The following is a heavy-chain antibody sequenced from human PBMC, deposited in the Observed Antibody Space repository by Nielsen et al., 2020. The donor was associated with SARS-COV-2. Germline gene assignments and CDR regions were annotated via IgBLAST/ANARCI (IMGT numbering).Heavy chain of an antibody. J-gene: IGHJ3*01. CDR2: IDGSSSYI. CDR1: GFTFSTYE. Sequence: GGSLRLSCVASGFTFSTYEMNWVRQAPGKGLEWVAAIDGSSSYIYHADAVKGRLTISRDNAENSLFLQMDSLRAEDTAVYYCARRWFGSGSDREAFDVWGRGTMVTVSS. CDR3: ARRWFGSGSDREAFDV. V-gene: IGHV3-21*01. D-gene: IGHD3-10*01.